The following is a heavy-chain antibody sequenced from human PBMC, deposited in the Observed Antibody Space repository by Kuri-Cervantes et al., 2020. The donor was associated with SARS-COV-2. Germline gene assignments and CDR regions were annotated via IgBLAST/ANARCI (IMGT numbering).Heavy chain of an antibody. D-gene: IGHD7-27*01. V-gene: IGHV4-4*09. CDR3: ARTQLGMNMDV. CDR1: GGSISSYY. CDR2: INHSGST. J-gene: IGHJ6*03. Sequence: ESLKISCTVSGGSISSYYWSWIRQPPGKGLEWIGDINHSGSTNYNPSLKSRVTISLDTSKNQFSLKLSSVTAADTAVYYCARTQLGMNMDVWGKGTTVTVSS.